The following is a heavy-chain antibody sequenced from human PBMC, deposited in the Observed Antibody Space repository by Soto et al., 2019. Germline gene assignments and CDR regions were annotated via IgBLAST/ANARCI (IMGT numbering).Heavy chain of an antibody. CDR3: AKGSSYSGSFPY. Sequence: SETLSLTCTVSGDSVSSSVYYWGWIRQPPGKGLEWIGNIYYSGRTYYTPSLKSRLAISVDTSKNQFSLKLSSVTAADTAVYYCAKGSSYSGSFPYWGQGILVTVSS. CDR2: IYYSGRT. CDR1: GDSVSSSVYY. V-gene: IGHV4-39*01. D-gene: IGHD1-26*01. J-gene: IGHJ1*01.